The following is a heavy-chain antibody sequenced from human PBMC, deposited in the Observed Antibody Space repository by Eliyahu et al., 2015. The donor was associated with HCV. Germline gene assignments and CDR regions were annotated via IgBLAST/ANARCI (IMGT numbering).Heavy chain of an antibody. CDR3: AKDDKSSVAGTYFDY. CDR2: IRYDGSNK. CDR1: GFXFSSYG. J-gene: IGHJ4*02. V-gene: IGHV3-30*02. Sequence: QVQLVESGGGVVQPGGSLXLSCAASGFXFSSYGMHWVRQAPGKGLEWVAFIRYDGSNKYYADSVKGRFTISRDNSKNTLYLQMNSLRAEDTAVYYCAKDDKSSVAGTYFDYWGQGTLVTVSS. D-gene: IGHD6-19*01.